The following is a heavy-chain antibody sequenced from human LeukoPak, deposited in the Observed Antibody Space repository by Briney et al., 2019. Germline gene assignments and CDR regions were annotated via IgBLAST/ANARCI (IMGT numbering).Heavy chain of an antibody. V-gene: IGHV3-11*04. J-gene: IGHJ3*02. Sequence: PGGSLRLSCAASGFTFSDYYMSWIRQAPGKGLEWVSYISSSGSTIYYADSVKGRFTISRDNAKNSLYLEMNSLRAEDTAVYYCARESRAKGNTFDIWGQGTMVTVSS. CDR2: ISSSGSTI. CDR1: GFTFSDYY. D-gene: IGHD2/OR15-2a*01. CDR3: ARESRAKGNTFDI.